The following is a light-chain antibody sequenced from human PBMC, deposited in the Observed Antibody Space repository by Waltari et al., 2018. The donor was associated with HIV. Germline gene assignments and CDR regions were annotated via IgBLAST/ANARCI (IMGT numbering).Light chain of an antibody. V-gene: IGLV2-11*01. J-gene: IGLJ1*01. Sequence: QSALTQPRSVSGSPGQLVTISCTGTSSDVGVYNYFSWYQQHPGKAPKVRIYDVSKRPSGVPDRFSGSKSGNTASLTISGLQAEDEADYYCCSYAGSYTYVFGTGTKVTVL. CDR3: CSYAGSYTYV. CDR1: SSDVGVYNY. CDR2: DVS.